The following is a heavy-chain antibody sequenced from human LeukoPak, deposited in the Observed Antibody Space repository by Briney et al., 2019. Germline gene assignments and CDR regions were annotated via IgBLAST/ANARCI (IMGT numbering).Heavy chain of an antibody. V-gene: IGHV3-23*01. J-gene: IGHJ4*02. D-gene: IGHD2-8*01. Sequence: GGSLRLSCAASGFSLSNYWISWVRQAPGKGLEWVSSIGTSYGSTYYADSKKGRFTISRDNSKNTLYLQINSLRAEDTAVYYCAKRATSSAIFYYLDDWGQGTLVTVSS. CDR1: GFSLSNYW. CDR3: AKRATSSAIFYYLDD. CDR2: IGTSYGST.